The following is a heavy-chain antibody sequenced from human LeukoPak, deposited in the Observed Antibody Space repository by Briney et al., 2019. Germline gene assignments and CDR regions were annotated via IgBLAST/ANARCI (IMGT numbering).Heavy chain of an antibody. D-gene: IGHD6-6*01. CDR1: GFTFSNYW. Sequence: GGSLRLSCAASGFTFSNYWIHWVRQAPGKGLVWVSRISSDGSRTSYADSVKGRFTTSRDNAKNTVYLQMNSLRAEDTAVYYCARSTYTSTSSAYWGQGTLVTVSS. V-gene: IGHV3-74*01. CDR2: ISSDGSRT. J-gene: IGHJ4*02. CDR3: ARSTYTSTSSAY.